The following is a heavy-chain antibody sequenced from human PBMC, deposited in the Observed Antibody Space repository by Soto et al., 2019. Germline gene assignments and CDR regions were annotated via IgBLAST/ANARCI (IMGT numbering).Heavy chain of an antibody. CDR3: ARVVSSSWYFYYYGMDV. CDR2: IKQDGSEK. CDR1: GFTFSSDW. J-gene: IGHJ6*02. Sequence: GGSLRLSCAASGFTFSSDWMSWVRQAPGKGLEWVANIKQDGSEKYYVDSVKGRFTISRDNAKNSLYLQMNSLRAEDTAVYYCARVVSSSWYFYYYGMDVWGQGTTVTVSS. V-gene: IGHV3-7*04. D-gene: IGHD6-13*01.